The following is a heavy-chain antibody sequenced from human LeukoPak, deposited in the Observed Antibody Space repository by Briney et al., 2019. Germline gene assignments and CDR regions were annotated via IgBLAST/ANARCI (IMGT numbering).Heavy chain of an antibody. CDR2: INSDGRTT. J-gene: IGHJ4*02. V-gene: IGHV3-74*01. CDR3: ARIYSDYVYYFDY. Sequence: GGSLRLSCEASGFTFSSYWMYWVRQAPGKGLVWVSRINSDGRTTTYADSVKGRFTISRDNAKNTLYLRMNSLRAEDTAIYYCARIYSDYVYYFDYWGQGTLVTVSS. D-gene: IGHD5-12*01. CDR1: GFTFSSYW.